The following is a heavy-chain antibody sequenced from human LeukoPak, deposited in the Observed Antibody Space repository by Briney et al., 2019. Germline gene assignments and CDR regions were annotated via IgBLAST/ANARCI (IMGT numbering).Heavy chain of an antibody. CDR2: ITGSGDRT. Sequence: PGGSLRLSCGVSGVTFSSHGMNWVRQAPGKGLEWVSAITGSGDRTYYTDSVRGRFTVSRDNSKNTLYLQMNGLRAEDTAVYYCAKRGEDPVGLDYWGQGTLVTVSS. D-gene: IGHD3-16*01. J-gene: IGHJ4*02. CDR3: AKRGEDPVGLDY. V-gene: IGHV3-23*01. CDR1: GVTFSSHG.